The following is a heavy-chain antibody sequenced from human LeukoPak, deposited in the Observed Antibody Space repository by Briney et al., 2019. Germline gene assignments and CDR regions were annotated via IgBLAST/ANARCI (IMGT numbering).Heavy chain of an antibody. Sequence: KPSETLSLTCAVYGGSFSGYYWGWIRQPPGKGLEWIGSIYYSGSTYYNPSLKSRVTISVDTPKNQFSLKLSSVTAADTAVYYCASLWFGESGVDYWGQGTLVTVSS. V-gene: IGHV4-34*01. D-gene: IGHD3-10*01. CDR2: IYYSGST. CDR3: ASLWFGESGVDY. J-gene: IGHJ4*02. CDR1: GGSFSGYY.